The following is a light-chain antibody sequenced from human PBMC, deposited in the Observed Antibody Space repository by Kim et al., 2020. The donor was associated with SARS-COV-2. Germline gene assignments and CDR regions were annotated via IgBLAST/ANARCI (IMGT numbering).Light chain of an antibody. CDR1: QVVSNY. CDR2: DAS. V-gene: IGKV1-33*01. Sequence: SVSVGDTVTITCQASQVVSNYLNWYQQKPGKVPKLLIYDASNLETGVPSRFSGSGAGTDFTFTISSLQPEDIATYYCQQYDNLPLTFGGGTKLEI. CDR3: QQYDNLPLT. J-gene: IGKJ4*01.